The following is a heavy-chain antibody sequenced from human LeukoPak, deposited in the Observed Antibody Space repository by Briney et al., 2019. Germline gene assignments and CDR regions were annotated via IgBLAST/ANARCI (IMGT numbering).Heavy chain of an antibody. Sequence: SKTLSLTCTVSGGSISSYYWSWIRQPPGKGLEWIGEINHSGSTNYNPSLKSRVTISVDTSKNQFSLKLSSVTAADTAVYYCARLIAVAGKVPYYFDYWGQGTLVTVSS. CDR1: GGSISSYY. D-gene: IGHD6-19*01. J-gene: IGHJ4*02. CDR3: ARLIAVAGKVPYYFDY. V-gene: IGHV4-34*01. CDR2: INHSGST.